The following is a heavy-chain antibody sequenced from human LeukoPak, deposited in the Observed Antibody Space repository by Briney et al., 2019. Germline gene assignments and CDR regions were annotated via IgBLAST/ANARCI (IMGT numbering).Heavy chain of an antibody. CDR2: ISYDGSSK. V-gene: IGHV3-30*18. CDR1: GFTFSSYG. J-gene: IGHJ4*02. CDR3: AKVRGSITMIVVADFDY. Sequence: GGSLRLSCAASGFTFSSYGMHWVRQAPGKGLEWVAVISYDGSSKDYADSVKGRFTISRDNSKNTLYLQMNSLRAEDTAVYYCAKVRGSITMIVVADFDYWGQGTLVTVSS. D-gene: IGHD3-22*01.